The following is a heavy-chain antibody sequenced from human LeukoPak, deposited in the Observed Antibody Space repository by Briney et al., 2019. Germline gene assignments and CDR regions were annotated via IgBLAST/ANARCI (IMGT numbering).Heavy chain of an antibody. D-gene: IGHD3-3*01. CDR3: ARNLKNRITIFGVVIGWFDP. V-gene: IGHV4-4*07. CDR1: GGSISSYY. Sequence: SETLSLTCTVSGGSISSYYWSWIRQPAGKGLEWIGRIYTSGSTNYNPSLKSRVTMSVDTSKNQFSLKLSSVTAVDTAVYYCARNLKNRITIFGVVIGWFDPWGQGTLVTVSS. CDR2: IYTSGST. J-gene: IGHJ5*02.